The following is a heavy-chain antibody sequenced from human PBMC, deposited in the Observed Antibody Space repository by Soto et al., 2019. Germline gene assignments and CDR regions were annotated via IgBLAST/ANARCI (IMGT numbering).Heavy chain of an antibody. CDR1: GFIFSNYA. D-gene: IGHD5-12*01. J-gene: IGHJ4*02. Sequence: EVQLLESGGGLVQPGGSLRLSCAASGFIFSNYAMNWVRQAPGKGLEWVSAVGGSGLDTYYADSVKGRFTISRDNSKNKLYLQMNSLRTEDTAVDYCAGRSSYPFDYWGQGTLVTVSS. V-gene: IGHV3-23*01. CDR3: AGRSSYPFDY. CDR2: VGGSGLDT.